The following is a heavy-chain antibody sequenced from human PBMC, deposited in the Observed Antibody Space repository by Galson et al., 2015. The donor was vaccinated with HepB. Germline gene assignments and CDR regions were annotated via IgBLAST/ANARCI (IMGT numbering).Heavy chain of an antibody. D-gene: IGHD3-10*01. J-gene: IGHJ4*02. CDR3: AKRSASGAYYDS. CDR2: ITASGGDT. Sequence: SLRLSCAASGFTFNNYGMAWVRQAPGKGPEWVSTITASGGDTFYAGSVKGRFTTSRDNSKNMFFLQMNSLGAEDSAEYYCAKRSASGAYYDSWGQGTLVTVSS. V-gene: IGHV3-23*01. CDR1: GFTFNNYG.